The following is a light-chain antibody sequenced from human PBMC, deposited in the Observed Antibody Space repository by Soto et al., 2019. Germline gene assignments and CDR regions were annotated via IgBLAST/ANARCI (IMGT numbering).Light chain of an antibody. J-gene: IGKJ4*01. CDR1: ESVNSDY. CDR2: GAS. V-gene: IGKV3-20*01. CDR3: QQFGTSPT. Sequence: EIVLTQSPGTLSLSPGERATLSCRASESVNSDYLAWYQQKPGQAPRLLIYGASRRATGIPDRFSGSGSGADFTLNISRLEPEDCAVYYCQQFGTSPTFGGGTKVEIK.